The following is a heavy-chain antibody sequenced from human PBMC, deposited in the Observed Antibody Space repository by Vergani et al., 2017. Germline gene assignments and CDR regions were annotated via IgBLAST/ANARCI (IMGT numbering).Heavy chain of an antibody. V-gene: IGHV3-11*04. CDR1: GFTFSDYY. J-gene: IGHJ5*02. CDR2: ISSSGSTI. CDR3: ARDQGPSTYYDFWSGYFTGFDP. D-gene: IGHD3-3*01. Sequence: QVQLVESGGGLVKPGGSLRLSCAASGFTFSDYYMSWIRQAPGKGLEWVSYISSSGSTIYYADSVKGRFTISRDNAKNSLYLQMNSLRAEDTTVYYCARDQGPSTYYDFWSGYFTGFDPWGQGTLVTVSS.